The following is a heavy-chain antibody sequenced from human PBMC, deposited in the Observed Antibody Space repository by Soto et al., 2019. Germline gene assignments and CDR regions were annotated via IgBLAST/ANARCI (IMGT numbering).Heavy chain of an antibody. D-gene: IGHD3-16*01. CDR1: GYSFTNND. CDR2: MNPGSGDT. Sequence: ASVKVSCKASGYSFTNNDVSCVRQATGQGLEWRGWMNPGSGDTGYAQRFQGRVTMTRDISIATAYMELSSLRSDDTAIYYCARMETFGSLNWFDPWGQGTLVTVSS. J-gene: IGHJ5*02. CDR3: ARMETFGSLNWFDP. V-gene: IGHV1-8*01.